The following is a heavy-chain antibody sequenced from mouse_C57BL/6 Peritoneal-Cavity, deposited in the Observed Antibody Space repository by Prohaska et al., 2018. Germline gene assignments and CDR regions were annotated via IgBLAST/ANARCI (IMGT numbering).Heavy chain of an antibody. V-gene: IGHV11-2*01. J-gene: IGHJ1*03. CDR3: MRYGNYWYFDV. Sequence: EVQLLETGGGLVQPGGSRGLSCEGSGFTFSGFWMSWVRQTPGKTLEWIGKINSDGSAINYAPSIKNRVTIFRDNDKSTLYLQMSNVRSEDTATYFCMRYGNYWYFDVWGTGTTVTVSS. D-gene: IGHD2-1*01. CDR2: INSDGSAI. CDR1: GFTFSGFW.